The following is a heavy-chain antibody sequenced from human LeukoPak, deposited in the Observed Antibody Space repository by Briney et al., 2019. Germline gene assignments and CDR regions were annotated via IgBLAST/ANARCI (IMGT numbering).Heavy chain of an antibody. CDR3: ARRPLYDSSGYYFDY. D-gene: IGHD3-22*01. J-gene: IGHJ4*02. V-gene: IGHV1-69*13. Sequence: SVKVSCKASGYTFTDYYMHWVRQAPGQGLEWMGGIIPIFGTANYAQKFQGRVTITADESTSTAYMELSSLRSEDTAVYYCARRPLYDSSGYYFDYWGQGTLVTVSS. CDR2: IIPIFGTA. CDR1: GYTFTDYY.